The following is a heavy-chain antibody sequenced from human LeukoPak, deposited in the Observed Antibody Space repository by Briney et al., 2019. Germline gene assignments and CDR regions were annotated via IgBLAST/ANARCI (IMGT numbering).Heavy chain of an antibody. CDR2: ISSSSSYI. J-gene: IGHJ4*02. CDR1: GFTFSSYS. Sequence: GGSLRLSCASSGFTFSSYSMNWVRQAPEKGLEWVSSISSSSSYIYYADSVKGQFTISRDNAKNSLYLQMNSLRAEDTAVYYCARGNVADYYDSSGYPPVYFDYWGQGTLVTVSS. D-gene: IGHD3-22*01. V-gene: IGHV3-21*01. CDR3: ARGNVADYYDSSGYPPVYFDY.